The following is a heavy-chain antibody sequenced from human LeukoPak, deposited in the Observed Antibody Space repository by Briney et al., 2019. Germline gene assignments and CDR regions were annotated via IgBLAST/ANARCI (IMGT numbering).Heavy chain of an antibody. D-gene: IGHD7-27*01. J-gene: IGHJ3*02. CDR1: GGSFSGYY. CDR2: INHSGST. CDR3: ARRTFKLGMHAFDI. V-gene: IGHV4-34*01. Sequence: KSSETLSLTCAVYGGSFSGYYWSWIRQPPGKGLEWIGEINHSGSTNYNPSLKSRVTISVDTSKNQFSLKLSSVTAADTAVYYCARRTFKLGMHAFDIWGQGTMVTVSS.